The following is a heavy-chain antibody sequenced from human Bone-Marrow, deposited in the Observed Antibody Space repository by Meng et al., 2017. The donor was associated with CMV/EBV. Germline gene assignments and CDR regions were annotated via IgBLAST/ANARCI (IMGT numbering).Heavy chain of an antibody. Sequence: ESLKISCTVSGGSISSYYWSWIRQPPGKGLEWIGYIYYSGSTNYNPSLKSRVTISVDTSKNQFSLKLSSVTAADTAVYYCARAYYDFWSGYFYYYYGMDVWGQGTMVTVSS. CDR3: ARAYYDFWSGYFYYYYGMDV. CDR2: IYYSGST. CDR1: GGSISSYY. D-gene: IGHD3-3*01. V-gene: IGHV4-59*01. J-gene: IGHJ6*02.